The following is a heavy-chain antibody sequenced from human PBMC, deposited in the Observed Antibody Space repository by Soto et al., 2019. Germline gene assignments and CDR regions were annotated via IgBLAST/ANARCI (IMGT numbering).Heavy chain of an antibody. CDR3: ARDLGDAFDM. Sequence: QVQLVQSGAEVKKPGASVKVSCKASAYTFTSYGISWVRLAPGQGLEWMGWISASNGKTHYGRRLQGRVTMTTDTSTSTAYMELRSLRSDDTAVYYCARDLGDAFDMWGQGTMVTVSS. CDR1: AYTFTSYG. V-gene: IGHV1-18*01. J-gene: IGHJ3*02. CDR2: ISASNGKT.